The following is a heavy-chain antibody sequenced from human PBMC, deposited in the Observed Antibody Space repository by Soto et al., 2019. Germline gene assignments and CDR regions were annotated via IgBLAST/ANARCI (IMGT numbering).Heavy chain of an antibody. CDR2: ISYDGSNK. Sequence: QVQLVESGGGVVQPGRSLRLSCAASGFTFSSYGMHWVRQAPGKGLEWVAVISYDGSNKYYADSVKGRFTISRDNSNNTLYLQMNSLRAEDTAVYYCAKDLGDFWSGYQAIEDYWGQGTLVTVSS. CDR3: AKDLGDFWSGYQAIEDY. V-gene: IGHV3-30*18. D-gene: IGHD3-3*01. CDR1: GFTFSSYG. J-gene: IGHJ4*02.